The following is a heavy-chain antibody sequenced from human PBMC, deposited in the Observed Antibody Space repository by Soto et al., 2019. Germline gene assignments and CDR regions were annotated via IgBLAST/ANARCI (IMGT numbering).Heavy chain of an antibody. CDR1: GGSISSSNW. D-gene: IGHD4-17*01. CDR3: ARTTAVPNTLRSRYFFDY. V-gene: IGHV4-4*02. CDR2: IYHSGTT. Sequence: PSETLSLSCAVSGGSISSSNWWSWVRQPPGKGLEWIGEIYHSGTTNYNPSLKSRVTISVDRPKNQFSLRLSSVTAADTALYFCARTTAVPNTLRSRYFFDYWGQGTLVPVSS. J-gene: IGHJ4*02.